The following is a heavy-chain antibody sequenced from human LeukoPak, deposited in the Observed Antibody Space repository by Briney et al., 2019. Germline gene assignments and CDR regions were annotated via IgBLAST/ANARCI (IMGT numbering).Heavy chain of an antibody. V-gene: IGHV1-18*01. CDR2: ISAYNGNT. J-gene: IGHJ6*02. CDR1: GYTFTSYG. CDR3: ARDGGPYSSSWYSSTDYGMDV. D-gene: IGHD6-13*01. Sequence: GASVKVSCTASGYTFTSYGISWVRQAPGQGLEWMGWISAYNGNTNYAQKLQGRVTMTTDTSTSTAYMELRSLRSDDTAVYYCARDGGPYSSSWYSSTDYGMDVWGQGTTVTVSS.